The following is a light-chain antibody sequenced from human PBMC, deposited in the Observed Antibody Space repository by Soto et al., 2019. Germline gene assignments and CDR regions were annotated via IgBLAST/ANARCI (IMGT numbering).Light chain of an antibody. CDR2: DNN. V-gene: IGLV1-51*01. Sequence: QSVLTQPPSVSAAPGHKVTISCSGSSSNIGNNYVSWYQQLPGTAPKLLIYDNNKRPSGIPDRFSGSRSGTSATLGITGLQAGDEAHFYCGTWDSSLSAGVFGTGTKVTVL. CDR1: SSNIGNNY. CDR3: GTWDSSLSAGV. J-gene: IGLJ1*01.